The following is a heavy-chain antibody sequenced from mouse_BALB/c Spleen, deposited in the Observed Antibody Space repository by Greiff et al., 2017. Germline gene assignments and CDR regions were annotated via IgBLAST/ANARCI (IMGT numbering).Heavy chain of an antibody. J-gene: IGHJ2*01. CDR3: ARMGDGYYDY. CDR2: ISSGGSYT. CDR1: GFTFSSYG. V-gene: IGHV5-6*01. D-gene: IGHD2-3*01. Sequence: EVMLVESGGDLVKPGGSLKLSCAASGFTFSSYGMSWVRQTPDKRLEWVATISSGGSYTYYPDSVKGRFTISRDNAKNTLYLQMSSLKSEDTAMYYCARMGDGYYDYWGQGTTLTVSS.